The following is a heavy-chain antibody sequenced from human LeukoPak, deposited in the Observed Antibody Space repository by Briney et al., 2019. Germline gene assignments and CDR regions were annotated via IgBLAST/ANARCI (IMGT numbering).Heavy chain of an antibody. V-gene: IGHV3-30-3*01. CDR1: GFTFSSYA. D-gene: IGHD7-27*01. Sequence: GGSLRLSCAASGFTFSSYAMHWVRRAPGKGLEWVAVISYDGSNKYYADSVKGRFTISRDNSKNTLYLQMNSLRAEDTAVYYCARDSPSGYWGQGTLVTVSS. J-gene: IGHJ4*02. CDR2: ISYDGSNK. CDR3: ARDSPSGY.